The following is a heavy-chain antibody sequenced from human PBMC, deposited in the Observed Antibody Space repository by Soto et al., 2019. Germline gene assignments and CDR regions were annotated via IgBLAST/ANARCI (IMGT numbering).Heavy chain of an antibody. V-gene: IGHV3-11*06. CDR2: ISTNYT. CDR3: ASLNRRGWYEANF. CDR1: GFTFTAYD. J-gene: IGHJ4*02. D-gene: IGHD6-19*01. Sequence: QVHLVESGGGLVKPGGSLRLSCTASGFTFTAYDMSWIRQAPGKGLEWVSYISTNYTHYADSVKGRFTISRDNAKKSLYLQMGSLRAEDTALYYCASLNRRGWYEANFWGQGTLVTVSS.